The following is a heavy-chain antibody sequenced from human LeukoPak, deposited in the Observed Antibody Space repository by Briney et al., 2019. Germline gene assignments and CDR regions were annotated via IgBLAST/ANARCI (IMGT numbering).Heavy chain of an antibody. CDR2: IYGGGDA. Sequence: GGSLRLSCTASGFTFSITYMAWVRQAPGKGLEWVSVIYGGGDAYYADSVKGRFIIARDNSKKTLSLQMNNLRVDGTAVYYCARVQFQWFDPWGPGTLVTVSS. J-gene: IGHJ5*02. D-gene: IGHD6-19*01. CDR1: GFTFSITY. V-gene: IGHV3-66*01. CDR3: ARVQFQWFDP.